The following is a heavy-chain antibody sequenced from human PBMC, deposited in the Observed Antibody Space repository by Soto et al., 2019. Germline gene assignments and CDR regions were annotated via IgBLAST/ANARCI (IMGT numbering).Heavy chain of an antibody. Sequence: SRISKATGKGLEWVSAITGGGSSTYYTDSVKGRFTISRDNSKNTLYLQMNSLRAEDTSLYFCAKRGVRVVLLAVLLHGTTDTVSS. V-gene: IGHV3-23*01. CDR2: ITGGGSST. CDR3: AKRGVRVVLLAV. D-gene: IGHD3-10*01. J-gene: IGHJ6*02.